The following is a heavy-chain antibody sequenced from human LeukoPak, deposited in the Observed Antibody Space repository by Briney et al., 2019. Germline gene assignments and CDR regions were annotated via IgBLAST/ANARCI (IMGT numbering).Heavy chain of an antibody. D-gene: IGHD3-3*02. J-gene: IGHJ6*03. Sequence: HPGGSLRLSCAASGFTFSRYAMHWVRQAPGKGLEHVSTISYNVDGTDYANSVKGRFTISRDNSKNTLSLQVGSLRPEDMAVYYCARGHFWSGYSYQDYYYYMDVWGKGTTVTVSS. V-gene: IGHV3-64*01. CDR1: GFTFSRYA. CDR3: ARGHFWSGYSYQDYYYYMDV. CDR2: ISYNVDGT.